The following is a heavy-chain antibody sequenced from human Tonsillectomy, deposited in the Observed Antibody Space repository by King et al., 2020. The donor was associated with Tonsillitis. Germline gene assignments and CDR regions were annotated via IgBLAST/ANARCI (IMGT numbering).Heavy chain of an antibody. J-gene: IGHJ6*02. D-gene: IGHD1-14*01. CDR2: IGTAADT. V-gene: IGHV3-13*01. CDR1: GFAFSFSNYD. Sequence: VQLVESGGGLVQPGGSLRLSCAASGFAFSFSNYDMHWVRQATGRGLEWVSGIGTAADTYYADSVKGRFTISRENAKNSLDLQMNSLRAGDTAVYYCARVEPSAYSHYGMDVWGQGTTVTVSS. CDR3: ARVEPSAYSHYGMDV.